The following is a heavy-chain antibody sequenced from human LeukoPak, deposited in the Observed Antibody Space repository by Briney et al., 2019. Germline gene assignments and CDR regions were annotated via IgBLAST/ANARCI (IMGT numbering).Heavy chain of an antibody. J-gene: IGHJ6*02. CDR2: MNADSGST. CDR1: GYTFTSYD. CDR3: ARAAHYSYYYGMDV. V-gene: IGHV1-8*01. Sequence: GASVKVPCKASGYTFTSYDINWVRQATGQGLEWMGWMNADSGSTAFAQKFQGRVTMTRNTTTSTAYMELSSVRPDDTAVYYCARAAHYSYYYGMDVWGQGTTVTVSS.